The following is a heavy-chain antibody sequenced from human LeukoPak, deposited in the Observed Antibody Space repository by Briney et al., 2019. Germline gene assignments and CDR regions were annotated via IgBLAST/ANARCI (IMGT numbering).Heavy chain of an antibody. CDR1: GFTFSSYG. CDR3: ARRAGAYSHPYDY. D-gene: IGHD4/OR15-4a*01. CDR2: ISGSGGTT. J-gene: IGHJ4*02. Sequence: GGTLRLSWAASGFTFSSYGMSWVRQAPGKGLEWVSTISGSGGTTYYADSVKGRFTFSRDNSKNTLYLQMNSLRAEDTAVYYCARRAGAYSHPYDYWGQGTLVTVSS. V-gene: IGHV3-23*01.